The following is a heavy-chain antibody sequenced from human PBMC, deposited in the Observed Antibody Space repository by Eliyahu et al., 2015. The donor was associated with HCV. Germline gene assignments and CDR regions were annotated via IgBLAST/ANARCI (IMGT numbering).Heavy chain of an antibody. J-gene: IGHJ4*02. CDR3: ARGRSSSWYVFDY. CDR2: ISSSSSYT. V-gene: IGHV3-11*06. Sequence: QVQLVESGGGLVKPGGSLRLXXSAXGFTFSDYYMSWIRQAPGKGLEWVSYISSSSSYTNYADSVKGRFTISRDNAKNSLYLQMNSLRAEDTAVYYCARGRSSSWYVFDYWGQGTLVTVSS. D-gene: IGHD6-13*01. CDR1: GFTFSDYY.